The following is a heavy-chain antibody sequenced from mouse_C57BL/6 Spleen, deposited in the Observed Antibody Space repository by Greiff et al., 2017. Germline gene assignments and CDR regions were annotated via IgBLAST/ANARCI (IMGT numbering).Heavy chain of an antibody. J-gene: IGHJ2*01. CDR1: GYTFTDYY. V-gene: IGHV1-26*01. D-gene: IGHD1-1*01. CDR3: ARPYYYGSSYGY. CDR2: INPNNGGT. Sequence: VQLQQSGPELVKPGASVKISCKASGYTFTDYYMNWVKQSHGKSLEWIGDINPNNGGTSYNQKFKGKATWTVDKSSSTAYMELRSRTSEDSAVYYCARPYYYGSSYGYWGQGTTLTVSS.